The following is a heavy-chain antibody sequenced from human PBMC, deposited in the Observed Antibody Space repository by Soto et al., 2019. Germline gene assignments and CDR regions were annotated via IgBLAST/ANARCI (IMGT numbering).Heavy chain of an antibody. J-gene: IGHJ4*02. CDR2: IYYSGST. CDR1: GGSISSGGYY. CDR3: ARAVPPPSRITIFGLLTFDY. V-gene: IGHV4-31*03. Sequence: SETLSLTCTVSGGSISSGGYYWSWIRQHPGKGLEWIGYIYYSGSTYYNPSLKSRVTISVDTSKNQFSLKLSSVTAADTAVYYCARAVPPPSRITIFGLLTFDYWGQGTLVTVSS. D-gene: IGHD3-3*01.